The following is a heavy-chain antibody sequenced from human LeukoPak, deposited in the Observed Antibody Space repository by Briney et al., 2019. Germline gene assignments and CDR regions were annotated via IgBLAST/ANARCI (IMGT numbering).Heavy chain of an antibody. CDR1: GFTFSSYA. Sequence: GGSLRLSCAAPGFTFSSYAMHWVRQAPGKGLEWVAVISYDGSNKYYADSVKSRFTISRDNSKNTLYLQMNSLRAEDTAVYYCARPKKEAFDIWGQGTMVTVSS. CDR2: ISYDGSNK. V-gene: IGHV3-30*01. CDR3: ARPKKEAFDI. J-gene: IGHJ3*02.